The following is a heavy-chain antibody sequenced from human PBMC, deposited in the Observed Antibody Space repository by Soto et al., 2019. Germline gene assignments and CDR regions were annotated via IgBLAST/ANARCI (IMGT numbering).Heavy chain of an antibody. CDR3: ARESGAAAGRRLRY. D-gene: IGHD6-13*01. CDR2: IIPIFGTA. J-gene: IGHJ4*02. Sequence: QVQLVQSGAEVKKPGSSVKVSCKASGGTFSSYAISWVRQAPGQGLEWMGGIIPIFGTANYAQKFQGRVTXXAXEXXSTAYMGLSSLRSEDTAVYYCARESGAAAGRRLRYWGQGTLVTVSS. V-gene: IGHV1-69*12. CDR1: GGTFSSYA.